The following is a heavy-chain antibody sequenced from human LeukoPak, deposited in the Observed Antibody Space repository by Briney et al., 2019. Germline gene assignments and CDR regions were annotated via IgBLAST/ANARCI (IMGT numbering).Heavy chain of an antibody. CDR3: AKVRYYYTSGTPNWFDP. CDR2: ISGSGGNT. V-gene: IGHV3-23*01. D-gene: IGHD3-10*01. CDR1: GFTFSSYA. J-gene: IGHJ5*02. Sequence: SGGSLRLSCAASGFTFSSYALSWVRQAPGQGLEWVSAISGSGGNTYYADSVKGRFTVPRDNSKNTLYLQINSLRAEDTAVYYCAKVRYYYTSGTPNWFDPWGQGTLVTVSS.